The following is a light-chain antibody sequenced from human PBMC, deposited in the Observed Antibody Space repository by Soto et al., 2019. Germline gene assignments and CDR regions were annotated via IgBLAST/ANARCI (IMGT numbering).Light chain of an antibody. CDR1: SSNIGAPYD. J-gene: IGLJ1*01. CDR2: GNH. V-gene: IGLV1-40*01. Sequence: QSVLSQPPSVSGAPGHTVIIYCSGSSSNIGAPYDVNWYRQLPGTVPKLLIYGNHNRPSGVPDRFSGSKSGTSASLAITGLQAEDEADYYCQSYDSSLSGYVFGTGTKATVL. CDR3: QSYDSSLSGYV.